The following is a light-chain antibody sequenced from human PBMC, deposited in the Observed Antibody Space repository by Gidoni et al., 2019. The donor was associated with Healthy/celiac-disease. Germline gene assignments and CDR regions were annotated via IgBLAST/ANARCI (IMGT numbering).Light chain of an antibody. CDR3: QQYNNWPPMYT. V-gene: IGKV3-15*01. Sequence: EIVMTQSPATLSVSPGERATLSCRASQSLSSNLAWYQQKPGQAPRLLIYGVSTRATGIPARFSGSGSGTEFTLIISSLQSEDFAVYYCQQYNNWPPMYTIGQGTKLEIK. CDR1: QSLSSN. J-gene: IGKJ2*01. CDR2: GVS.